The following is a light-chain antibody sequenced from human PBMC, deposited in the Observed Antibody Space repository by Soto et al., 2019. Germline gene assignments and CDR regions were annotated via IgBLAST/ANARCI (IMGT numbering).Light chain of an antibody. CDR1: QSISTW. CDR3: KQYNTYSCT. Sequence: EIKTTPSPSTLSGALGNRVPITSRPIQSISTWLAWYQQKPGKAPKLLIYDASSLKSGVPSTFIGSGSGTEFTLTISSLQTADFATYYCKQYNTYSCTFGQGTKVDIK. V-gene: IGKV1-5*01. J-gene: IGKJ1*01. CDR2: DAS.